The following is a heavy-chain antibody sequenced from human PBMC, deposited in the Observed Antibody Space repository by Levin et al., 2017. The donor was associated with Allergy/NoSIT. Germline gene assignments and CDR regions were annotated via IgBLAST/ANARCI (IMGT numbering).Heavy chain of an antibody. Sequence: VGSLRLSCAASGFTFSSYAIHWVRQAPGKGLEWVAAISYDGSSKYYADSVKGRFTISRDNSKNTLYLQMNSLRTEDTAVYYCARDVHYYDRSGTSARYDYWGQGTLVTVSS. D-gene: IGHD3-22*01. V-gene: IGHV3-30-3*01. J-gene: IGHJ4*02. CDR1: GFTFSSYA. CDR3: ARDVHYYDRSGTSARYDY. CDR2: ISYDGSSK.